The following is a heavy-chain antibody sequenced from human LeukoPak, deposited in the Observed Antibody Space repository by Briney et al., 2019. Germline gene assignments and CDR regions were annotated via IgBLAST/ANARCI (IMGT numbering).Heavy chain of an antibody. J-gene: IGHJ4*02. D-gene: IGHD5-24*01. CDR3: ARRRDGYNYDY. CDR1: GYSFTSYW. Sequence: GESLKTPCNGSGYSFTSYWFGWVRQMPGQGVEGLGIIYPGDSDTSYSPSFQGQVTISADKSISTAYLKWSTLKASDTAMYYCARRRDGYNYDYWGQGTLVTVSS. V-gene: IGHV5-51*01. CDR2: IYPGDSDT.